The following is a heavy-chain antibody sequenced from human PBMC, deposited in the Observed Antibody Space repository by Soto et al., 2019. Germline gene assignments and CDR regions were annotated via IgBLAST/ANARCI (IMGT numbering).Heavy chain of an antibody. CDR3: TTDKDGFGGVIAHDAFDI. CDR2: IKSKTDGGTT. J-gene: IGHJ3*02. CDR1: GFTFSNAW. Sequence: GGSLRLSCAASGFTFSNAWMSWVRQAPGKGLEWVGRIKSKTDGGTTDYAAPVKGRFTISRDDSKNTLYLQMNSLKTEDTAVYYCTTDKDGFGGVIAHDAFDIWGQGTMVTVSS. D-gene: IGHD3-16*02. V-gene: IGHV3-15*01.